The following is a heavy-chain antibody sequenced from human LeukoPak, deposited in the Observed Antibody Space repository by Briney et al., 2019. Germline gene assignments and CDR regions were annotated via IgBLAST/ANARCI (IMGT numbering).Heavy chain of an antibody. Sequence: ASVKVSCKASGYTFTSYGITWVRQAPGQGLEWMGWISAYNGNTMYAQNLQGRVTMTTDTSTSTAYMDLRSLRSDDTAVYYCARRSQWLGPYGMDVWGQGTTVTVSS. V-gene: IGHV1-18*01. D-gene: IGHD6-19*01. J-gene: IGHJ6*02. CDR2: ISAYNGNT. CDR3: ARRSQWLGPYGMDV. CDR1: GYTFTSYG.